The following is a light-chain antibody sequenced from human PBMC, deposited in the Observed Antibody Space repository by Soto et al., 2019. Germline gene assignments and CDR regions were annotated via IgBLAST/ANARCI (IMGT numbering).Light chain of an antibody. J-gene: IGKJ1*01. V-gene: IGKV3-15*01. Sequence: IVCTQSPGTLSLSPGDRATLSCRASQSVSSSYLAWYQQKPGQAPRLLIHGASTRATGFPARFSGSGSGTDFTLTISSLQSEDFAVYYCQQDNNWPWTFGQGSKVDIK. CDR2: GAS. CDR3: QQDNNWPWT. CDR1: QSVSSSY.